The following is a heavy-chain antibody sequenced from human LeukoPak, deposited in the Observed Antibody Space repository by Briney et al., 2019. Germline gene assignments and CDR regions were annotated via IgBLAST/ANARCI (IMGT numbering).Heavy chain of an antibody. J-gene: IGHJ6*03. D-gene: IGHD2-2*01. CDR3: ARSVGVPAAMSYYYYYYMDV. CDR2: IYTSGST. V-gene: IGHV4-61*02. Sequence: PSQTLSLTCTVSGGSISSGSYYWSWIRQPAGKGLEWIGRIYTSGSTNYNPSLKSRITISVDTSKNQFSLKLSSVTAADTAVYYCARSVGVPAAMSYYYYYYMDVWGKGTTVTVSS. CDR1: GGSISSGSYY.